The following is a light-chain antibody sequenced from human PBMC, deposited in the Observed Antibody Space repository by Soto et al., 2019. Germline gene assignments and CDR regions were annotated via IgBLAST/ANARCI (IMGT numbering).Light chain of an antibody. CDR2: GAS. CDR1: QSVSSSY. CDR3: QQYGSSPRT. Sequence: EIVLTRSQERRSVSPVRIRSLSYNDSQSVSSSYLAWYPQKPGQAPRLLIYGASSRATGIPDRFSGSGSGTDFTLTISRLEPEDFAVYYCQQYGSSPRTCGQGTKVDIK. V-gene: IGKV3-20*01. J-gene: IGKJ1*01.